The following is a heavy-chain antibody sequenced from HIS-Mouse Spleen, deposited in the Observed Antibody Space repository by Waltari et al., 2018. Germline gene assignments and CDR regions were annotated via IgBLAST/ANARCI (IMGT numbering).Heavy chain of an antibody. J-gene: IGHJ3*02. CDR3: ARAPTGFLEWFDAFDI. V-gene: IGHV4-39*07. Sequence: QLQLQESGPGLVKPSETLSPTCPVSGGSISSSRYHWGWIRQPPGKGLEWIGSIYYSGSTYYNPSLKSRVTISVDTSKNQFSLKLSSVTAADTAVYYCARAPTGFLEWFDAFDIWGQGTMVTVSS. D-gene: IGHD3-3*01. CDR1: GGSISSSRYH. CDR2: IYYSGST.